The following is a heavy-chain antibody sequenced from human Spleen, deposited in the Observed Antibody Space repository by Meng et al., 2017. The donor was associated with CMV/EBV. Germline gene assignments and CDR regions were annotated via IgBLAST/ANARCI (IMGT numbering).Heavy chain of an antibody. Sequence: GESLKISCAASGFTFSNCGMNWARQPPGKGLEWVAFIRYDGSHKYSADTVRGRFTIARDNSKNTLYLQMNSLRAEDTAVYYCARSDYDVGSGSRGYYYGMDVWGQGTTVTVSS. J-gene: IGHJ6*02. CDR2: IRYDGSHK. CDR3: ARSDYDVGSGSRGYYYGMDV. D-gene: IGHD3-3*01. V-gene: IGHV3-30*02. CDR1: GFTFSNCG.